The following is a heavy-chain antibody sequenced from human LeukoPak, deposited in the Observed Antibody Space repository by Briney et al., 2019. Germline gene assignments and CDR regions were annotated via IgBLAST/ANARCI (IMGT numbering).Heavy chain of an antibody. V-gene: IGHV3-33*08. CDR2: IWYGGSNK. J-gene: IGHJ4*02. Sequence: GRSLRLSCAASGFTFSSYGMHWVRQAPGKGLEWVAVIWYGGSNKYYADSVKGRFTISRDNSKNTLYLQMNSLRAEDTAVYYCANSSEGKVLRFLEWLLAPFDYWGQGTLVTVSS. CDR1: GFTFSSYG. CDR3: ANSSEGKVLRFLEWLLAPFDY. D-gene: IGHD3-3*01.